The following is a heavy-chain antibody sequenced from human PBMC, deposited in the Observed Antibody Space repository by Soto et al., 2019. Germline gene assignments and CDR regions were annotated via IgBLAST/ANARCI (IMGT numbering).Heavy chain of an antibody. CDR2: MYYSGST. CDR3: ARGEASMVRGVSNWFDP. J-gene: IGHJ5*02. Sequence: QVQLQESGPGLVKPSQTLSLTCTVSGGSVSSGDYYWSWIRQHPGKGLEWIGYMYYSGSTYYNPSLKSRVTISEDTSKNQFSLKLSSVTVADTAVYYCARGEASMVRGVSNWFDPWGQGTLVTVSS. D-gene: IGHD3-10*01. CDR1: GGSVSSGDYY. V-gene: IGHV4-31*03.